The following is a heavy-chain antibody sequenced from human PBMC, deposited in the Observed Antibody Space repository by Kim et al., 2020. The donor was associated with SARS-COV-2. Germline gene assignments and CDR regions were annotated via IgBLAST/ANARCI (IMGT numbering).Heavy chain of an antibody. J-gene: IGHJ3*02. CDR3: ARSPNSGGYQDAFDI. Sequence: GGSLRLSCAASGFTVSSNYMSWFRQAPGKGLEWVSVIYSGGSTYYPDTVKGRFTISRHNSKNTLYLQMNSLRAEDTAVYYCARSPNSGGYQDAFDIWGQGTMVTVSS. CDR1: GFTVSSNY. D-gene: IGHD1-26*01. V-gene: IGHV3-53*04. CDR2: IYSGGST.